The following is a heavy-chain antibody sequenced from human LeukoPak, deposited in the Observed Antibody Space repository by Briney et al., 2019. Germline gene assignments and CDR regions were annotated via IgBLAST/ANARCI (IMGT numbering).Heavy chain of an antibody. V-gene: IGHV3-48*03. D-gene: IGHD3-22*01. CDR1: GFTFSSYE. Sequence: QSGGSLRLSCAASGFTFSSYEMNWVRQAPGKGLEWVSYISSSGSTIYYADSVKGRFTISRDNAKNSLYPQMNSLRAEDTAVYYCAREPGQDSSGYYYFDYWGQGTLVTVSS. J-gene: IGHJ4*02. CDR2: ISSSGSTI. CDR3: AREPGQDSSGYYYFDY.